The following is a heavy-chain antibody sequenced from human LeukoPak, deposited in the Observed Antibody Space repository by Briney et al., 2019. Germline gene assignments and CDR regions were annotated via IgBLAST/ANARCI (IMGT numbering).Heavy chain of an antibody. CDR3: TRDLGNTGWYTFDF. V-gene: IGHV6-1*01. Sequence: SQTLSLACAISGDSVSSINGAWNWIRQSPSRGLEWVGRTYYRSKWYFDYAESLKGRVTISPDTSKNQFSLQLNSVTPEDTAIYYCTRDLGNTGWYTFDFWGQGILVTVSS. CDR1: GDSVSSINGA. J-gene: IGHJ4*02. CDR2: TYYRSKWYF. D-gene: IGHD6-19*01.